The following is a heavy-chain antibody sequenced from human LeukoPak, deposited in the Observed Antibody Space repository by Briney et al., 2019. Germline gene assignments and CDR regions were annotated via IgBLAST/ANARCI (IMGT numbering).Heavy chain of an antibody. CDR2: IYHSGST. CDR1: GGSISSGGYS. D-gene: IGHD3/OR15-3a*01. Sequence: SQTLSLTCAVSGGSISSGGYSWSWIRQPPGKGLEWIGYIYHSGSTYYNPSLKSRVTISVDRSKNQFSLKLSSVTAADTAVYYCARRFLDGYFDYWGQGTLVTVSS. CDR3: ARRFLDGYFDY. V-gene: IGHV4-30-2*01. J-gene: IGHJ4*02.